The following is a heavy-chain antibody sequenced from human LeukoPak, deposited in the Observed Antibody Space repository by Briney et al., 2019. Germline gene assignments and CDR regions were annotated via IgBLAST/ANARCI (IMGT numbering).Heavy chain of an antibody. Sequence: ASVKVSCKASGYTFTSYYMHWVRQAPGQGPEWMGIINPSGGSTSYAQKFQGRVTMTRDTSTSTVYMELSSLRSEDTAVYYCARDRYTAMATYYFDYWGQGTLVTVSS. V-gene: IGHV1-46*01. CDR3: ARDRYTAMATYYFDY. J-gene: IGHJ4*02. CDR2: INPSGGST. CDR1: GYTFTSYY. D-gene: IGHD5-18*01.